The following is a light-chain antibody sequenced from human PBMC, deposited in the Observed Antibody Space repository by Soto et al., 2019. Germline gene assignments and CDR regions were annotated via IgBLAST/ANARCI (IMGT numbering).Light chain of an antibody. Sequence: QSLLTQPASVSGSPGQSITISCTGTSSDVGSYNLVSWYQQHPGKAPKLMIYEVSKRPSGVSNRFSGSKSGNTASLTISGLQAEDDADYYCCSYAGTSIPFFRTGAKITVL. CDR3: CSYAGTSIPF. V-gene: IGLV2-23*02. CDR1: SSDVGSYNL. J-gene: IGLJ1*01. CDR2: EVS.